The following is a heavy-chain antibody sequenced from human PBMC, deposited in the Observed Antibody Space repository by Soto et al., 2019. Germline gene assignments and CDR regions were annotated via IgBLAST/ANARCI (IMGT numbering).Heavy chain of an antibody. CDR1: GFTFSSYA. D-gene: IGHD6-19*01. CDR2: ISYDGSNK. CDR3: ARELSDKAVAGIFDY. Sequence: QVQLVESGGGVVQPGRSLRLSCAASGFTFSSYARHWVRQAPGKGLEWVAVISYDGSNKYYADSVKGRFTISRDNSKNTLYLQMNSLRAEDTAVYYCARELSDKAVAGIFDYWGPGTLVTVSS. J-gene: IGHJ4*02. V-gene: IGHV3-30-3*01.